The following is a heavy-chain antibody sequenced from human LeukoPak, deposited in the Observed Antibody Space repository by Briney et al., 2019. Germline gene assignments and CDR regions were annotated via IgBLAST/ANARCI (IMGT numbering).Heavy chain of an antibody. CDR2: ISGSGGST. V-gene: IGHV3-23*01. CDR3: AFYCSSTSCYPFAY. Sequence: GGSLRLSCAASGFTFSSYAMSWVRQAPGKGLEWVSAISGSGGSTYYADSVKGRFTISRDNSKNTLYLQMNSLRAEDTAVYYCAFYCSSTSCYPFAYWGQGTRVTVSS. J-gene: IGHJ4*02. D-gene: IGHD2-2*01. CDR1: GFTFSSYA.